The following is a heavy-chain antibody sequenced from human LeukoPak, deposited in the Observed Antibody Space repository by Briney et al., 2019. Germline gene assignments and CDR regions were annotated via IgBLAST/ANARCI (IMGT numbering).Heavy chain of an antibody. CDR1: GGSFSDYY. J-gene: IGHJ4*02. V-gene: IGHV4-34*01. Sequence: SETLSLTCAVYGGSFSDYYWSWIRQSPGTGLEWIGEINHSGSTNYNPSLKSLVTISVDTSKNQFSLKLSSVTAADTAVYYCARTDTNYGYYFDHWGQGTLVTVSS. D-gene: IGHD4-11*01. CDR3: ARTDTNYGYYFDH. CDR2: INHSGST.